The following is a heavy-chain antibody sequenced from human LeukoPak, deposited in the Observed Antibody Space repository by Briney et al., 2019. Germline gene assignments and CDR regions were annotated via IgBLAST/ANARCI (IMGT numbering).Heavy chain of an antibody. D-gene: IGHD4-23*01. CDR2: IIPIFGTA. CDR1: GGTFSSYA. Sequence: SVKVSCKASGGTFSSYAISWVRQAPGQGLEWMGGIIPIFGTANYAQKFQGRVTITADESTSTAYMELSSLRSGDTAVYYCARSYGGNFYYFDYWGQGTLVTVSS. V-gene: IGHV1-69*01. CDR3: ARSYGGNFYYFDY. J-gene: IGHJ4*02.